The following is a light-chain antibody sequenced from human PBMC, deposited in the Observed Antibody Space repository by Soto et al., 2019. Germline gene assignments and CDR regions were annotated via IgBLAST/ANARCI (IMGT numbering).Light chain of an antibody. CDR1: SSDVGGYNY. CDR3: SSYTSSSILHVV. V-gene: IGLV2-14*01. J-gene: IGLJ2*01. CDR2: DVS. Sequence: QSVLTQPASVSGSPGQSITISCTGTSSDVGGYNYVSWYQQHPGKAPKLMIYDVSNRPSGVSNHFSCSKSGNTASLTISGRQPEDEADYYCSSYTSSSILHVVFGGGTKVTVL.